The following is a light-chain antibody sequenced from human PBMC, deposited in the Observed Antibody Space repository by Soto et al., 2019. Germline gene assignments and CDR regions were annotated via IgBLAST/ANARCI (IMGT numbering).Light chain of an antibody. CDR3: QQYGRSPFT. J-gene: IGKJ3*01. Sequence: EIVLTQSPGTLSLSPGERATLSCRASQSVSSNNLAWYQQRPGQAPRVAIYGASTRATGIPERFSGSGSGTDFTLTISRLEPEDFAVYYCQQYGRSPFTFGPGTKVDIK. CDR1: QSVSSNN. CDR2: GAS. V-gene: IGKV3-20*01.